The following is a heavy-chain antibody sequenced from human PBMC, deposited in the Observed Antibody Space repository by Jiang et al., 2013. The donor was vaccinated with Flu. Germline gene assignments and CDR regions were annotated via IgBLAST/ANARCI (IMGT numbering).Heavy chain of an antibody. J-gene: IGHJ4*02. CDR2: ISNSGSSV. Sequence: GLVKPGGSLRLSCAASGFSLSDYYMSWIRQAPGKGLEWLSYISNSGSSVYYADSVKGRFTISRDNAKNSLFLQMNSLRAEDTAVYYCARDGYYGDYGWGQGTLVTVSS. CDR1: GFSLSDYY. V-gene: IGHV3-11*04. D-gene: IGHD4-17*01. CDR3: ARDGYYGDYG.